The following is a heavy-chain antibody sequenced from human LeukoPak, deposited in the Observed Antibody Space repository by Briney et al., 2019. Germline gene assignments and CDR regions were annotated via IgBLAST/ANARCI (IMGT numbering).Heavy chain of an antibody. CDR3: ARGLRGYSYGYVPWELYYYMDV. V-gene: IGHV4-61*02. J-gene: IGHJ6*03. CDR1: GGSISSGSFY. D-gene: IGHD5-18*01. Sequence: SQTLSLTCTVSGGSISSGSFYWSWIRQPAGKGLEWFGRFLSSGRTNYNPSLKSRVTISVDTSKNQFSLKLSSVTAADTAVYYCARGLRGYSYGYVPWELYYYMDVWGKGTTVTISS. CDR2: FLSSGRT.